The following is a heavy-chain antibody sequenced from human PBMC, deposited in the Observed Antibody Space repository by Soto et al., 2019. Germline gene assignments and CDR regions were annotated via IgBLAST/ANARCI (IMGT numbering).Heavy chain of an antibody. Sequence: PGGCLRLSGAACGFSFSSYSVNWVRQAPGKGLEWVSSISSSSSYIYYADSVKGRFTISRDNAKNSLYLQMNSLRAEDTAVYYCARASKTWIQLGYYCYGMDVRGQGTTVTVSS. J-gene: IGHJ6*02. CDR1: GFSFSSYS. CDR2: ISSSSSYI. D-gene: IGHD5-18*01. V-gene: IGHV3-21*01. CDR3: ARASKTWIQLGYYCYGMDV.